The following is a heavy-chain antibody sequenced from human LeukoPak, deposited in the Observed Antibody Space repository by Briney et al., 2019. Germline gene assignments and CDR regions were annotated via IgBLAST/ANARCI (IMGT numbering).Heavy chain of an antibody. CDR1: GGSISSYY. D-gene: IGHD6-19*01. CDR2: IYNSGST. J-gene: IGHJ4*02. CDR3: ARGSGSGWYLR. Sequence: SETLSLTCTVSGGSISSYYWSWIRQPPGKGLEWIGYIYNSGSTKYNPSLKSRVTISVDTSKNQISLKLSSVTAADTAVYYCARGSGSGWYLRWGQGTLVTVSS. V-gene: IGHV4-59*08.